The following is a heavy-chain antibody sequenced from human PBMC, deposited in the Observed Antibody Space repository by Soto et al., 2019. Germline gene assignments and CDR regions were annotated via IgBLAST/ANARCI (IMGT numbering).Heavy chain of an antibody. J-gene: IGHJ4*01. D-gene: IGHD1-26*01. CDR3: ARGEQYSGRIFDY. V-gene: IGHV6-1*01. CDR2: TYYRSKWYY. Sequence: SQTLSLTGAITGDSVSSNSAGWSWVRQSPSRGLEWLGRTYYRSKWYYEYAVSVRGRLTINPDTSKNQPSLQLNSVTPEDTAVYFCARGEQYSGRIFDYWGQGTLVTVSS. CDR1: GDSVSSNSAG.